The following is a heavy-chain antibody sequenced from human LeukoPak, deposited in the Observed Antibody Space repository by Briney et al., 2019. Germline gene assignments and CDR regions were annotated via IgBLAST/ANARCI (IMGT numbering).Heavy chain of an antibody. CDR3: ARDPAYGALDY. CDR1: GFTFSGSW. Sequence: PGGSLTLSCAASGFTFSGSWMTWVRQAPGRGLEWVANIDPDGSTKNYLDSVKGRFTISRDNARNSLYLQLNSLRAEDTSVYYCARDPAYGALDYWGQGTLVTFSS. D-gene: IGHD4-17*01. J-gene: IGHJ4*02. CDR2: IDPDGSTK. V-gene: IGHV3-7*01.